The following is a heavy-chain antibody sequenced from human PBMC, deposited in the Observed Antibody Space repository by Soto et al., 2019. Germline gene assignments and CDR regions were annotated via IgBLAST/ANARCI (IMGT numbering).Heavy chain of an antibody. Sequence: QITLKESGPTLVKPTQTLTLTCTFSGFSLSTSGVGVGWIRQPPGKALEWLALIYWDDDKRYSPSLKSRLTITKNNSKNQVVLTMTNMDPVDTATYYCATTDYADYNNAFDIWGQGTMVTVSS. D-gene: IGHD4-17*01. V-gene: IGHV2-5*02. CDR3: ATTDYADYNNAFDI. CDR2: IYWDDDK. J-gene: IGHJ3*02. CDR1: GFSLSTSGVG.